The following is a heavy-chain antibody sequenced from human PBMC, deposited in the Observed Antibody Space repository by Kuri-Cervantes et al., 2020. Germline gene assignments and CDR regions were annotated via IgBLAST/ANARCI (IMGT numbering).Heavy chain of an antibody. Sequence: SETLSLTCAVYGGSFSGYYWSWIRQPPGKGLEWIGEINHSGSTNYNPSLKSRVTISVDTSKNQFSLKLSSVTAADTAVYYCARACFGEQWPGFDYWGQGTLVTVSS. D-gene: IGHD3-10*01. J-gene: IGHJ4*02. CDR2: INHSGST. CDR3: ARACFGEQWPGFDY. V-gene: IGHV4-34*01. CDR1: GGSFSGYY.